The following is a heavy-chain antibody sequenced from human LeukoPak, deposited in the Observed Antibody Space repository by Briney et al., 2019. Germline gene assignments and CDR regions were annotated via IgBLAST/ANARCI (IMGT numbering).Heavy chain of an antibody. CDR2: INHSGST. CDR1: GGSISSGGYY. D-gene: IGHD3-22*01. Sequence: PSETLSLTCTVSGGSISSGGYYWSWIRQPPGKGLEWIGEINHSGSTNYNPSLKSRVTISVDTSKNQFSLKLSSVTAADTAVYYCAREIYYYDSSGYSLNWFDPWGQGTLVTVSS. V-gene: IGHV4-39*07. CDR3: AREIYYYDSSGYSLNWFDP. J-gene: IGHJ5*02.